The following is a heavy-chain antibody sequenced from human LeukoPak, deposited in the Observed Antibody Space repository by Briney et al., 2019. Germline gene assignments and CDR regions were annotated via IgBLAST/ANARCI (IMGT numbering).Heavy chain of an antibody. CDR1: GGSISGYY. D-gene: IGHD6-13*01. Sequence: SETLSLTCTVSGGSISGYYWSWIRQPPGKGLEWIGYIYYSGSTNNNPSLKSRVTISVDTSKNQFSLKLSSVTAADTAVYYCARGIADRYKWFDPWGQGTLVTVSS. V-gene: IGHV4-59*08. CDR2: IYYSGST. J-gene: IGHJ5*02. CDR3: ARGIADRYKWFDP.